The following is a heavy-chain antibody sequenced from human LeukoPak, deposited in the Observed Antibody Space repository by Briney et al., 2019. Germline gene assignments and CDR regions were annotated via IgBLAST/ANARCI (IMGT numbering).Heavy chain of an antibody. J-gene: IGHJ2*01. CDR3: AKDIGTGATGWYFDL. CDR1: GFTLDDYV. Sequence: GGSLRLSCAASGFTLDDYVTHWVRQAPGKGLEWVSGISWNSVSIGYADSVKGRFTISRDNAKNSLYLQMNSLRADDTAFYYCAKDIGTGATGWYFDLWGRGTLVTVSS. V-gene: IGHV3-9*01. CDR2: ISWNSVSI. D-gene: IGHD1/OR15-1a*01.